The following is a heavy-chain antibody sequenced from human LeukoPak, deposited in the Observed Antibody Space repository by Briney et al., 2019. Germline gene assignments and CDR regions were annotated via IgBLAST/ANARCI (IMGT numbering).Heavy chain of an antibody. Sequence: ASVKVSSKASGYTFTSYGISWVRQAPGQGLEWMGWISAYNGNTNYAQKLQGRVTMTTDTSTSTAYMELRSLRSDDTAVYYCARGPEYYDSSGYSPDAFDIWGQGTMVTVSS. D-gene: IGHD3-22*01. V-gene: IGHV1-18*01. CDR3: ARGPEYYDSSGYSPDAFDI. J-gene: IGHJ3*02. CDR2: ISAYNGNT. CDR1: GYTFTSYG.